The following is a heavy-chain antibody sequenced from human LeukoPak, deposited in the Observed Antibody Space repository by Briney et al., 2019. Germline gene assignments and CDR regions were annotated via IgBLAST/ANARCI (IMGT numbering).Heavy chain of an antibody. D-gene: IGHD3-3*01. CDR2: IYTSGST. Sequence: SETLSLTCAVYGGSFSGYYWSWIRQPAGKGLEWIGRIYTSGSTNYNPSLKSRVTISVDTSKNQFSLKLSSVTAADTAVYYCARVARHDFWSEDYYYGMDVWGQGTTVTVSS. CDR1: GGSFSGYY. V-gene: IGHV4-59*10. CDR3: ARVARHDFWSEDYYYGMDV. J-gene: IGHJ6*02.